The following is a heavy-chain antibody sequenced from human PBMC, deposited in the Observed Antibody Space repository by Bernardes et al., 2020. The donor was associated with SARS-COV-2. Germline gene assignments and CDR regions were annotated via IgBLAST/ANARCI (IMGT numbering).Heavy chain of an antibody. CDR2: ISYDGSNK. V-gene: IGHV3-30-3*01. CDR3: ARDRGGDYGDLYFDY. D-gene: IGHD4-17*01. J-gene: IGHJ4*02. Sequence: GGSLRLSCAASGFTFSSYAMHWVRQAPGKGLEWVAVISYDGSNKYYADSVKGRFTISRDNSKNTLYLQMNSLRGEDTAVYYCARDRGGDYGDLYFDYWGQGTLVTVSS. CDR1: GFTFSSYA.